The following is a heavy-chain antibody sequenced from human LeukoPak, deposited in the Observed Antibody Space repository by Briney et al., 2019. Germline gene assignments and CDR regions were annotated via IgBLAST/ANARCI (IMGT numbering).Heavy chain of an antibody. CDR2: ISSSGSSI. V-gene: IGHV3-48*03. CDR3: ARDSHKFDSSGYYPDAFDI. J-gene: IGHJ3*02. D-gene: IGHD3-22*01. Sequence: GGSLRLSCAASGFTFSIYAMSWVRQAPGKGLEWVSYISSSGSSIYYADSVKGRFTISRDNAKKSLYLQMHSLRAEDTAVYYCARDSHKFDSSGYYPDAFDIWGQGTMVTVSS. CDR1: GFTFSIYA.